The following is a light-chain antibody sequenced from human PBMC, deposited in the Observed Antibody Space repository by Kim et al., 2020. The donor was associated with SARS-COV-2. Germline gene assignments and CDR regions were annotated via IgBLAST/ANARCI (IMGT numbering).Light chain of an antibody. Sequence: SPGERATLSCRASQSVSSNLAWYQQKPGQAPRLLIYGASTRATGIPARFSGSGSGTEFTLTISSLQSEDFAVYYCQQYNNWPRGTFGQGTKVDIK. CDR2: GAS. V-gene: IGKV3-15*01. CDR3: QQYNNWPRGT. J-gene: IGKJ1*01. CDR1: QSVSSN.